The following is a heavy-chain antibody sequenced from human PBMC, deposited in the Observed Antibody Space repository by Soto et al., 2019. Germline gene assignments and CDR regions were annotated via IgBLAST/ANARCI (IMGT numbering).Heavy chain of an antibody. V-gene: IGHV1-18*01. J-gene: IGHJ6*03. CDR1: GYSFTSHG. Sequence: QVQLVQSGAEVKKPGASVKVSCKASGYSFTSHGISWVRQAPGQGLEWMAWISASNGDTNYAQKFQGRVTVTTDTSTSTGYMEMTSLRSEDTAVYYCARMVRGPNIAYYHYMYVWGKGTTVTVSS. D-gene: IGHD3-10*01. CDR2: ISASNGDT. CDR3: ARMVRGPNIAYYHYMYV.